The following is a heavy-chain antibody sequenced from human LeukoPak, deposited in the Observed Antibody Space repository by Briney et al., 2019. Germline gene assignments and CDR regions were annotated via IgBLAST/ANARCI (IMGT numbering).Heavy chain of an antibody. Sequence: GASVKVSCKASGYTFTSYYMHWVRQAPGQGLEWMGIINPSGGSTSYAQKFQGRVTMTRDTSTSTVYMELSSLRSEDTAVYYCARDRNRTLFTMVRGVAGYYMDVWGKGTTVTVSS. CDR2: INPSGGST. D-gene: IGHD3-10*01. CDR3: ARDRNRTLFTMVRGVAGYYMDV. V-gene: IGHV1-46*01. CDR1: GYTFTSYY. J-gene: IGHJ6*03.